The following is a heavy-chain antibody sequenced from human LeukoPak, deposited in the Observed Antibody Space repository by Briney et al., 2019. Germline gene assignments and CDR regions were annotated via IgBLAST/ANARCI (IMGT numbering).Heavy chain of an antibody. CDR2: ISGSGGTT. CDR3: AKDLTYYYDSTGYYFDY. V-gene: IGHV3-23*01. Sequence: GSLRLSCAASGFTFSSYAMSWVRQAPGKGLELVSGISGSGGTTYYADSVKGRFTISRDNSKNTLYLQLNSLRAEDTAIYYCAKDLTYYYDSTGYYFDYWGQGTLVTVSS. J-gene: IGHJ4*02. D-gene: IGHD3-22*01. CDR1: GFTFSSYA.